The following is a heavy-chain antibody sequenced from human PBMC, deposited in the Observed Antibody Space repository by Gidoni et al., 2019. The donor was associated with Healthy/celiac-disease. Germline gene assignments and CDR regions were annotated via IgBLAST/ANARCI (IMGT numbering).Heavy chain of an antibody. CDR3: ARDRYYGSGSYYCWFDP. CDR2: SIPILGIA. D-gene: IGHD3-10*01. Sequence: QVQLVQSGAEVKKPGSSVKVSCKASGGTFSSYTISWVRQAPGQGLEWMGRSIPILGIANYAQKFQGRVTITADKSTSTAYMELSSLRSEDTAVYYCARDRYYGSGSYYCWFDPWGQGTLVTVSS. CDR1: GGTFSSYT. V-gene: IGHV1-69*08. J-gene: IGHJ5*02.